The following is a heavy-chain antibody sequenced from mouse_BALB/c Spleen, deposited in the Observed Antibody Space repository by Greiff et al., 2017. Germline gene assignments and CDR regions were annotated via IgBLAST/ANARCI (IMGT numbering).Heavy chain of an antibody. D-gene: IGHD2-2*01. J-gene: IGHJ4*01. V-gene: IGHV3-2*02. CDR2: ISYSGST. CDR3: ARRAGYGYYYAMDY. CDR1: GYSITSDYA. Sequence: EVQLVESGPGLVKPSQSLSLTCTVTGYSITSDYAWNWIRQFPGNKLEWMGYISYSGSTSYNPSLKSRISITRDTSKNQFFLQLNSVTTEDTATYYCARRAGYGYYYAMDYWGQGTSVTVSS.